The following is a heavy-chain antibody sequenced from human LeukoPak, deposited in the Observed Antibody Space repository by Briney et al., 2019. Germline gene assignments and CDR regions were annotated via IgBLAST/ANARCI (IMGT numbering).Heavy chain of an antibody. V-gene: IGHV1-8*01. J-gene: IGHJ6*02. D-gene: IGHD3-22*01. CDR2: MDPNSGNT. Sequence: GASVTVSCKASGYTFTSYDINWVRQAAGQGLEWMGWMDPNSGNTGYAQKFQGRVTMTRNTSISTAYMELSSLTSEDTAVYYCARLPYYSDSSGYSYYYYGMDVWGQGTTVTVSS. CDR1: GYTFTSYD. CDR3: ARLPYYSDSSGYSYYYYGMDV.